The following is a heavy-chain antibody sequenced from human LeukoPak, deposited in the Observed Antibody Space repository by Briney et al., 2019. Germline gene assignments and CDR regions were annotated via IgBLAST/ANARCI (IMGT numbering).Heavy chain of an antibody. CDR1: GFTFSNYA. J-gene: IGHJ4*02. Sequence: GGSLRLSCAASGFTFSNYAMHWVRQAPGKGLEWVSYISSSSSTIYYADSVKGRFTISRDNAKNSLYLQMNSLRAEDTAVYYCARSYSSGSTYWGQGTLVTVSS. D-gene: IGHD6-19*01. V-gene: IGHV3-48*01. CDR3: ARSYSSGSTY. CDR2: ISSSSSTI.